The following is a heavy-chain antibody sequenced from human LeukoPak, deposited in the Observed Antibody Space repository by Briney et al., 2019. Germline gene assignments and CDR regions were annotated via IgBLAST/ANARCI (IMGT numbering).Heavy chain of an antibody. CDR1: GGSISKYY. D-gene: IGHD3-22*01. CDR3: ASITDYYDSSGYNP. V-gene: IGHV4-59*01. Sequence: PSETLSLTCTVSGGSISKYYWGGLRQPPGRGLEGMGYIYYTGSTNYTPSLNSRATPSVDTSKHQLSLKLSSVTAAETAVYYCASITDYYDSSGYNPWGQGTLVTVSS. CDR2: IYYTGST. J-gene: IGHJ5*02.